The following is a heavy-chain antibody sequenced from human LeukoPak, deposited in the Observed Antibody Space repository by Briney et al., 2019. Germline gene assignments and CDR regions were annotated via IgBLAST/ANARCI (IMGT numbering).Heavy chain of an antibody. CDR2: ISSSSSYI. CDR1: GFTFSTYG. Sequence: PGGSLRLSCAASGFTFSTYGMNWVRQAPGKGLEWVSSISSSSSYIYYADSVKGRFTISRDNARNSLYLQMNSLRAEDTAVYYCAKDLHYGSADYWGQGTLVTVSS. CDR3: AKDLHYGSADY. D-gene: IGHD3-10*01. V-gene: IGHV3-21*01. J-gene: IGHJ4*02.